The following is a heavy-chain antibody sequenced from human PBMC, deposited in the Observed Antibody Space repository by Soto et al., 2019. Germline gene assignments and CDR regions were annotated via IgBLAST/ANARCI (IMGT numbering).Heavy chain of an antibody. CDR3: AKASGYGDYDLDY. J-gene: IGHJ4*02. V-gene: IGHV3-30*18. CDR2: ISYDGSNK. CDR1: GFTFSSYG. D-gene: IGHD4-17*01. Sequence: GGSLRLSCAASGFTFSSYGMHWVRQAPGKGLEWVAVISYDGSNKYYADSVKGRFTISRDNSKNTLYLQMNSLRAEDTAVYYCAKASGYGDYDLDYWGQGTLVTVSS.